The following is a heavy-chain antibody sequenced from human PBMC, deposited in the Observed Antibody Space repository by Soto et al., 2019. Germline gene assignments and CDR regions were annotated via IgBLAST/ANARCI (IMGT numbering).Heavy chain of an antibody. CDR3: ASHYDSSGYYYRGLDY. D-gene: IGHD3-22*01. V-gene: IGHV4-61*08. Sequence: PSETLSLTCDVSGDTISTGGYTWAWIRQPPGKALEWIGYIYYSGSTNYNPSLKSRVTISVDTSKNQFSLKLSSVTAADTAVYYCASHYDSSGYYYRGLDYWGQGTLVTVSS. CDR2: IYYSGST. CDR1: GDTISTGGYT. J-gene: IGHJ4*02.